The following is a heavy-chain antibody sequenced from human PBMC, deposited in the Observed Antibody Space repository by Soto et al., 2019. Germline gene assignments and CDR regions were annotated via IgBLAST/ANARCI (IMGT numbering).Heavy chain of an antibody. J-gene: IGHJ4*02. CDR3: ARARLDTPALEY. D-gene: IGHD2-2*01. Sequence: QVQLVESGGGVVQPGRSLRLSCAASGFSFRSYAMHWVRHAPGKGLEWVAVMSYDGSDKDYADSVKGRFTISRDNSKNTLYLQMCCLRAEDTAVYYCARARLDTPALEYWGQGTLVTVSS. CDR1: GFSFRSYA. V-gene: IGHV3-30-3*01. CDR2: MSYDGSDK.